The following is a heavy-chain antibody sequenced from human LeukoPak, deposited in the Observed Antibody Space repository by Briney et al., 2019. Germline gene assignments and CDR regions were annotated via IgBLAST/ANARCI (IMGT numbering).Heavy chain of an antibody. CDR3: AKDRGTAVAGTNWFDP. V-gene: IGHV3-30*18. Sequence: PGKSLRLSCAASGFNFRNYGMHWVRQAPGKGLEWVALISYDGTNKFYADSVKGRFTISRDNSKNTLSLQMNSLRAEDTAVYYCAKDRGTAVAGTNWFDPWGQGTLVTVSS. J-gene: IGHJ5*02. CDR1: GFNFRNYG. CDR2: ISYDGTNK. D-gene: IGHD6-19*01.